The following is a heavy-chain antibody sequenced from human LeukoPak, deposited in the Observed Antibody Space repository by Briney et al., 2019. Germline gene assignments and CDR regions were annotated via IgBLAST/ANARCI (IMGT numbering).Heavy chain of an antibody. CDR3: ARDPSDDQGFDC. Sequence: SQTLSLTRAISGDSVSSNTAAWYWIRQSPSRGLEWLGRTYYRSKWTYEYAESVRSRITINVDTSKNQFSLHLNSVTPEDTAVYYCARDPSDDQGFDCWGQGTLVTVSS. D-gene: IGHD3-3*01. CDR2: TYYRSKWTY. V-gene: IGHV6-1*01. J-gene: IGHJ5*01. CDR1: GDSVSSNTAA.